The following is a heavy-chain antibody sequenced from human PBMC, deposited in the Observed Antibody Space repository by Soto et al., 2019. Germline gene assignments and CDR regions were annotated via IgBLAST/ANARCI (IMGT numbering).Heavy chain of an antibody. CDR2: IIPLFGTA. CDR1: GVTFSSET. CDR3: ATELGENPASPFDA. J-gene: IGHJ4*02. Sequence: QVQLVQSGADVKKPGSSVKVSCQASGVTFSSETLGWVRQAPGQGLEWVGGIIPLFGTASYAQKFQGRVTITADESTSTVYMELSSLGSDDPAVYFCATELGENPASPFDAWGQGTLVTVSS. V-gene: IGHV1-69*01. D-gene: IGHD3-10*01.